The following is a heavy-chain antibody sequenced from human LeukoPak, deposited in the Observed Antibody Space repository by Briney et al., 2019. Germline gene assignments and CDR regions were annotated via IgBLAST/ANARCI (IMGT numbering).Heavy chain of an antibody. V-gene: IGHV4-59*08. CDR1: GGSISSYY. Sequence: SETLSLTCNVSGGSISSYYSSWVRQPPGKGLERIGYTYYSGSTSYNPSLKSRVTISVDTSKNQFSLKLNSVTAADTAVYYCARHLNASNFPFDYWGQGTLVTVSS. CDR2: TYYSGST. J-gene: IGHJ4*02. CDR3: ARHLNASNFPFDY. D-gene: IGHD2/OR15-2a*01.